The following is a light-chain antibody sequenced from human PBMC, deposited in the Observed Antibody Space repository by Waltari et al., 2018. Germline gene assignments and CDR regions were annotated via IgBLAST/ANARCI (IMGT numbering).Light chain of an antibody. Sequence: YRQPPGTGPNPLSYSSNPRPSGVPDRFSGSKAGTSASLAVSGLRSVDEADYFCAAWDDNLSGGVFCVGTKLTVL. CDR2: SSN. CDR3: AAWDDNLSGGV. J-gene: IGLJ3*02. V-gene: IGLV1-47*01.